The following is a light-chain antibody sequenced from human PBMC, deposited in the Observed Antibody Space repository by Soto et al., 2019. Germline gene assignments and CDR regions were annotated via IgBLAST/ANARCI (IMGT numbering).Light chain of an antibody. J-gene: IGLJ2*01. CDR3: SSFTSSDTLVV. Sequence: QSALTQPASVSGSPGQSITISCTGTSSDVGGYKFVSWYQHHPAKAPKLMIYDVSNRPSGVSNRFSGSKSGNTASLTISGLQAEDEAHYYCSSFTSSDTLVVFGGGTKLTVL. CDR2: DVS. CDR1: SSDVGGYKF. V-gene: IGLV2-14*03.